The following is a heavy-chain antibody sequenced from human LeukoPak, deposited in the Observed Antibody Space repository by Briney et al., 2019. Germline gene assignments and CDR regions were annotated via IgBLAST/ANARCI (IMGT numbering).Heavy chain of an antibody. CDR1: GFTFSGSA. J-gene: IGHJ4*02. V-gene: IGHV3-73*01. CDR2: IRSKANSYAT. Sequence: GGSLRLSCAASGFTFSGSAMHWLRQASGKGLEWVGRIRSKANSYATAYAASVKGRFTISRDDSKNTAYLQMNSLKTEDTAVCYCTRRGSSGRLSVDYWGQGTLVTVSS. CDR3: TRRGSSGRLSVDY. D-gene: IGHD6-19*01.